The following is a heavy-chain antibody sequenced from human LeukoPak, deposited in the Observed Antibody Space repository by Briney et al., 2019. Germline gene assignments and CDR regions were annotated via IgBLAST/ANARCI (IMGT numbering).Heavy chain of an antibody. CDR1: GGSISSSSYY. CDR2: IYYSGST. CDR3: ARRAPRNPYIVATISSPIYYFDY. Sequence: PSETLSLTCTVSGGSISSSSYYWGWIRQPPGKGLEWIGSIYYSGSTYYNPSLKSRVTISVDTSKNQFSLKLSSVTAADTAVYYCARRAPRNPYIVATISSPIYYFDYWGQGTLVTVSS. V-gene: IGHV4-39*01. D-gene: IGHD5-12*01. J-gene: IGHJ4*02.